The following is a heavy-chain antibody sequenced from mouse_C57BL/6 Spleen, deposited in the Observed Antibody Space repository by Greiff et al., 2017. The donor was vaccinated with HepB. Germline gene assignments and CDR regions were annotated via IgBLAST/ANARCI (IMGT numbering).Heavy chain of an antibody. CDR3: ARADRDSWFAY. CDR1: GYAFSSSW. J-gene: IGHJ3*01. D-gene: IGHD3-3*01. CDR2: IYPGDGDT. V-gene: IGHV1-82*01. Sequence: VQLQESGPELVKPGASVKISCKASGYAFSSSWMNWVKQRPGKGLEWIGRIYPGDGDTNYNGKFKGKATLTADKSSSTAYMQLSSLTSEDSAVYFCARADRDSWFAYWGQGTLVTVSA.